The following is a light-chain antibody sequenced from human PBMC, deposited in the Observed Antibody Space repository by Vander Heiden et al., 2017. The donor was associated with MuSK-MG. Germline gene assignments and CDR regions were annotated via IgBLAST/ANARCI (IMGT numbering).Light chain of an antibody. CDR3: GTWDSSLSAL. CDR2: ENN. J-gene: IGLJ2*01. CDR1: SSNIGNNY. Sequence: QSVLTQPPSLSAAPGQKVTISSPGSSSNIGNNYVSWYQQLPGTAPKLLIYENNKRPSGIPDRFSGSKSGTSATLGITGLQTGDEADYYCGTWDSSLSALFGGGTKLTVL. V-gene: IGLV1-51*02.